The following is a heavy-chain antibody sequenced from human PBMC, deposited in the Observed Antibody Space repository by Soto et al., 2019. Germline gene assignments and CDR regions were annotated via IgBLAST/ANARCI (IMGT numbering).Heavy chain of an antibody. CDR2: ISRDGGTK. J-gene: IGHJ4*02. CDR1: GFTVSTYG. V-gene: IGHV3-30*03. D-gene: IGHD2-8*02. Sequence: QVQLVESGGGVVQPGRSLRLSCAVSGFTVSTYGIHLVRQAPGKGLEWVAVISRDGGTKYYADSVKGRFTISRDNSRNTLFLEMNILRSDDMAVYYCTGEVASGYWGQGTLVTVSS. CDR3: TGEVASGY.